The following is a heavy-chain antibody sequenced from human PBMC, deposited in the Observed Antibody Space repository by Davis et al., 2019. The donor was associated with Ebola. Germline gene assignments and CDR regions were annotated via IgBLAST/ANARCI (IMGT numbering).Heavy chain of an antibody. D-gene: IGHD6-19*01. CDR1: GFTFSSYA. Sequence: GESLKISCAASGFTFSSYAMHWVRQAPGKGLEWVAVISYDGSNKYYADSVKGRFTISRDNAKNSLYLQMNSLRAEDTAVYYCARGVAVAGGRNHDAFDIWGQGTMVTVSS. V-gene: IGHV3-30-3*01. CDR3: ARGVAVAGGRNHDAFDI. J-gene: IGHJ3*02. CDR2: ISYDGSNK.